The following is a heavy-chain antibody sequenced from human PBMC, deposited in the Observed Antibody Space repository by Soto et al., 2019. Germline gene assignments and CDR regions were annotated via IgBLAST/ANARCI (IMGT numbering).Heavy chain of an antibody. D-gene: IGHD3-10*01. CDR1: GGTFGNHA. J-gene: IGHJ6*02. V-gene: IGHV1-69*10. CDR3: ARAGSGYGMDV. CDR2: IIPVLGVG. Sequence: GASVKVSCKASGGTFGNHAISWVRQAPGQGLEWLGGIIPVLGVGDNAQNFQGRVTITADASISTAYMELSSLRSEDTAVYYCARAGSGYGMDVWGQGTTVTVSS.